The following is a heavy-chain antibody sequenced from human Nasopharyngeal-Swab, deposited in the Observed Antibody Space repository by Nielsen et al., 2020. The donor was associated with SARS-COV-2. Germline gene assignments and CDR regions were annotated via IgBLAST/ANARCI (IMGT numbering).Heavy chain of an antibody. J-gene: IGHJ6*03. D-gene: IGHD6-19*01. V-gene: IGHV3-49*04. Sequence: GGSLRLSCTASGFTFGDYAMSWVRQAPGKGLEWVGFIGSKAYGGTTEYATSVKGRFTISRDDSKSIAYLQMNSLKTEDTAVYYCTRETRIAVAGTLLYYYYYYMDVWGKGTTVTVSS. CDR3: TRETRIAVAGTLLYYYYYYMDV. CDR1: GFTFGDYA. CDR2: IGSKAYGGTT.